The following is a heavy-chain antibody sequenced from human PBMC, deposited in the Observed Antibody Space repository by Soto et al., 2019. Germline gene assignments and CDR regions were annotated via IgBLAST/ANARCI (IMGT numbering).Heavy chain of an antibody. CDR3: ARASGPKWLVY. D-gene: IGHD6-19*01. V-gene: IGHV4-59*01. CDR2: IYYSGST. Sequence: PSETLSLTCTVSGGSISSYYWSWIRQPPGKGLEWIGYIYYSGSTNYNPSLKSRVTISVDTSKNQFSLKLSSVTAADTAVYYCARASGPKWLVYWGQGTLVTVSS. J-gene: IGHJ4*02. CDR1: GGSISSYY.